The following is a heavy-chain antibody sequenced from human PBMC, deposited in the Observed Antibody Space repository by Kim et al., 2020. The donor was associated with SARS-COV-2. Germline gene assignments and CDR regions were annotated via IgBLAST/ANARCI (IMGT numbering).Heavy chain of an antibody. J-gene: IGHJ2*01. D-gene: IGHD3-10*01. Sequence: SETLSLTCTVSGGSISSSSYYWGWIRQPPGKGLEWIGSIYYSGSTYYNPSLKSRVTISVDTSKNQFSLKLSSVTAADTAVYYCARPSPYMRRWFGELLGGGYFDLWGRGTLVTVSS. V-gene: IGHV4-39*01. CDR3: ARPSPYMRRWFGELLGGGYFDL. CDR1: GGSISSSSYY. CDR2: IYYSGST.